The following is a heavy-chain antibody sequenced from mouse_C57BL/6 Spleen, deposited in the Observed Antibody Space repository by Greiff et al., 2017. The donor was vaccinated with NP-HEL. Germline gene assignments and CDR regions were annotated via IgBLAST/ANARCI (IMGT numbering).Heavy chain of an antibody. D-gene: IGHD1-1*01. V-gene: IGHV1-69*01. CDR3: ARSYGSSSLFDY. Sequence: QVQLQQPGAELVMPGASVKLSCKASGYTFTSYWMHWVKQRPGQGLEWIGEIDPSDSYTNYNQKFKGKSTLTVDKSSSTAYMQLSSLTSEDSAVYYCARSYGSSSLFDYWGQGTTLTVSS. CDR1: GYTFTSYW. J-gene: IGHJ2*01. CDR2: IDPSDSYT.